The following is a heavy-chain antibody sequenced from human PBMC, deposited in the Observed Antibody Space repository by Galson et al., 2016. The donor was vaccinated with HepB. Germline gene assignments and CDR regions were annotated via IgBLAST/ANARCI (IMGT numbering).Heavy chain of an antibody. J-gene: IGHJ4*02. CDR1: GGSVTRGPNY. CDR2: ITYSGNT. CDR3: ARSFKGAH. V-gene: IGHV4-61*01. Sequence: ETLSLTCTVSGGSVTRGPNYWSWVRQPPGKGLEWIGYITYSGNTLYTPSLKSRVTISVDTAKNQISLKVNSVTAADTAVYYCARSFKGAHWGQGTLVTVSS. D-gene: IGHD1-26*01.